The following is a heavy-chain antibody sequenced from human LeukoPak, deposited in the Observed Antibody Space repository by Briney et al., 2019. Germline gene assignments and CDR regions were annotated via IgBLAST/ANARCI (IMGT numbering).Heavy chain of an antibody. CDR1: GFTFTNYW. Sequence: PGGSLRLSCAASGFTFTNYWMSWVRQAPGKGLEWVAVISYDGSNKYYADSVKGRFTISRDNSKNTLYLQMNSLRAEDTAVYYCATLWFGEFVTDYWGQGTLVTVSS. CDR2: ISYDGSNK. D-gene: IGHD3-10*01. CDR3: ATLWFGEFVTDY. J-gene: IGHJ4*02. V-gene: IGHV3-30*03.